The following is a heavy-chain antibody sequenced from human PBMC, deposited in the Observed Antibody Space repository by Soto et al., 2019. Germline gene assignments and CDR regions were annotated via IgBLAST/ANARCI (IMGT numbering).Heavy chain of an antibody. CDR3: ARLGTMAEPDG. J-gene: IGHJ4*02. Sequence: PGESVKISCXGSAYSFTSYWIGWVRQMPGKGLEWMGIIYPGDSETRYSPSFEGQVTISVDKSTSTAYLQWSSLKASDTAMYYCARLGTMAEPDGWGQGTLVTVSS. CDR1: AYSFTSYW. D-gene: IGHD1-7*01. V-gene: IGHV5-51*01. CDR2: IYPGDSET.